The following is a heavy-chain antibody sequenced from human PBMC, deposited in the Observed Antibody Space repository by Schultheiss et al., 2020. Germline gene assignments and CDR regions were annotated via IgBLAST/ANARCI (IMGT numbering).Heavy chain of an antibody. Sequence: SETLSLTCAVSGGSISSSNWWSWVRQHPGKGLEWIGEIYHSGSTNYNPSLKSRVTITVDTSKNQFSLKLSSVTAADTAVYYCARGVIVVVTARQYFDYWGQGTLVTVSS. V-gene: IGHV4-4*02. CDR1: GGSISSSNW. CDR2: IYHSGST. J-gene: IGHJ4*02. CDR3: ARGVIVVVTARQYFDY. D-gene: IGHD2-21*02.